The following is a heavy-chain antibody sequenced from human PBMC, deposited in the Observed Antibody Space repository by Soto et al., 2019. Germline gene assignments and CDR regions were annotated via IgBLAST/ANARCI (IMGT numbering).Heavy chain of an antibody. D-gene: IGHD3-10*01. Sequence: QVQLQQWGAGLLKPSETLSLTCGVYGGSLSGYYWSWLRQPPGKGLECIGEINHRGSTNYNPSLKSRVTISVDTSKNQFSLKLSSVTAADTAVYYCATLWPFDYWSQGTLVTVSS. CDR3: ATLWPFDY. CDR2: INHRGST. J-gene: IGHJ4*02. CDR1: GGSLSGYY. V-gene: IGHV4-34*02.